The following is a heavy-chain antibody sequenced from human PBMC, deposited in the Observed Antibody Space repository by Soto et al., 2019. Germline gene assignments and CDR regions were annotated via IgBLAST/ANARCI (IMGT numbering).Heavy chain of an antibody. V-gene: IGHV4-31*03. CDR1: GDPLSYGGYY. Sequence: QVQLQGSGPGLVEPSQPLSLVCSVSGDPLSYGGYYWSWVRPSPGKALEWIGFAYHTGAPYSHPSLESRVTMAVDMSKNEFSLKLTSVTAADTATYYCAREGHSSWEWLDPWGQGILVTVSS. CDR2: AYHTGAP. J-gene: IGHJ5*02. CDR3: AREGHSSWEWLDP. D-gene: IGHD1-26*01.